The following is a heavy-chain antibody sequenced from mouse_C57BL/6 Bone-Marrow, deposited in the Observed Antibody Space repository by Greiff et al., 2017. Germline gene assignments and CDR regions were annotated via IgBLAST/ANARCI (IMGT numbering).Heavy chain of an antibody. CDR2: IYPGSGST. V-gene: IGHV1-55*01. CDR3: ARVDLISTAVAPLYFDY. Sequence: VQLQQPGAELVKPGASVKMSCKASGYTFTSYWITWVKQRPGQGLEWIGDIYPGSGSTNYNEKFKSKATLTVDTSSSTAYMQLSSLTSEDSAGYYCARVDLISTAVAPLYFDYGYQGKTLTVTA. J-gene: IGHJ2*01. D-gene: IGHD1-1*01. CDR1: GYTFTSYW.